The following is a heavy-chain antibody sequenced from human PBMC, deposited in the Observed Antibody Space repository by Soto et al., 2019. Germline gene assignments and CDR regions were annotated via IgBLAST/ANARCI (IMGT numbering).Heavy chain of an antibody. Sequence: PSETLSLTCAVYGGSFSGYYWSWIRQPPGKGLEWIGEINHSGSTNYNPSLKSRVTISVDTSKNQFSLKLSSVTAADTAVYYCARTSSYSLDYWGQGTLVTVSS. CDR3: ARTSSYSLDY. D-gene: IGHD3-10*01. V-gene: IGHV4-34*01. CDR2: INHSGST. CDR1: GGSFSGYY. J-gene: IGHJ4*02.